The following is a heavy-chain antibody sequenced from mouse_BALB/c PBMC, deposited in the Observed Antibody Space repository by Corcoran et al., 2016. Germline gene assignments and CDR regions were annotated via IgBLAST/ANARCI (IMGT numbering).Heavy chain of an antibody. Sequence: QVQLQQSGAELMKPGASVKISCKATGYTFSSYWIEWVKQRPGHGLEWIGEILPGSGSTNYNEKFKGKATFTADTSSNTAYMQLSSLTSEDSAVYYCARRWRSNWVFAYWGQGTLVTVSA. CDR3: ARRWRSNWVFAY. CDR2: ILPGSGST. D-gene: IGHD4-1*01. J-gene: IGHJ3*01. CDR1: GYTFSSYW. V-gene: IGHV1-9*01.